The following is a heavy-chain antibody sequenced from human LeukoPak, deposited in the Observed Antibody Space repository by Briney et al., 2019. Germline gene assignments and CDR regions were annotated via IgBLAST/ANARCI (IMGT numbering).Heavy chain of an antibody. Sequence: HSGGSLRLSCAASGFTFSSYAMSWVRQAPGKGLEWVSAISGSGGSTYYADSVKGRFTISRDNSKNTLYLQMNSLRAEDAAVYYCAKRGVVVPAALLNWFDPWGQGTLVTVSS. CDR1: GFTFSSYA. CDR2: ISGSGGST. J-gene: IGHJ5*02. CDR3: AKRGVVVPAALLNWFDP. D-gene: IGHD2-2*01. V-gene: IGHV3-23*01.